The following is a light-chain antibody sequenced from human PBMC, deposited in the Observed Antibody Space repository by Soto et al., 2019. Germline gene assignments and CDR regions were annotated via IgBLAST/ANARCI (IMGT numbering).Light chain of an antibody. Sequence: DIQVTQSPPSLSASVGARATITCRAIRDMDNSLAWYQQVPGKAPKLLISAASTLQSGVPSRFRGSGSGTSFILTITSLQPEDVATYYCQKYNKSPWIFGQGTKVEV. V-gene: IGKV1-27*01. J-gene: IGKJ1*01. CDR2: AAS. CDR1: RDMDNS. CDR3: QKYNKSPWI.